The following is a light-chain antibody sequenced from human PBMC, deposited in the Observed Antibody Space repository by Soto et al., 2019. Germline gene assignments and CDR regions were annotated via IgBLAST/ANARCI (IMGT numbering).Light chain of an antibody. CDR1: QSISSW. CDR2: KAS. V-gene: IGKV1-5*03. CDR3: QQYDTYWT. Sequence: SQMSQSRSTLSAFVSDRFTLIFRASQSISSWLAWYQQKPGKAPKLLIYKASSLESGVPSRFSGSGSGTEFTLTISSLQPDDFATYYCQQYDTYWTFGQGTKVDI. J-gene: IGKJ1*01.